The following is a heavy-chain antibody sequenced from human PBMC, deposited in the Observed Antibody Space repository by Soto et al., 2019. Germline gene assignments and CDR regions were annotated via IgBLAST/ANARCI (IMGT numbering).Heavy chain of an antibody. V-gene: IGHV5-10-1*01. CDR3: ARQGMITSAEYGMDV. CDR1: GYSFTKYW. Sequence: EVQLVQSGAEVKKPGESLRISCKGSGYSFTKYWISWVRQMPGKGLEWMGRIDPSDSYTNYSPSFQGHVTISADKSISTAYRQRSSLKASDTAMYYCARQGMITSAEYGMDVWGQGTTVTVSS. J-gene: IGHJ6*02. D-gene: IGHD3-16*01. CDR2: IDPSDSYT.